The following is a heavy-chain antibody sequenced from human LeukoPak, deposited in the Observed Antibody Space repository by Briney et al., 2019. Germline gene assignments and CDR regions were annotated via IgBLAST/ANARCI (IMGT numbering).Heavy chain of an antibody. CDR1: GGTFSSYA. CDR2: IIPIFGTA. Sequence: GASVKVSCKASGGTFSSYAISWVRQAPGQGLEWMGGIIPIFGTANYAQKFQGGVTITADESTSTAYMELSSLRSEDTAVYYCARSAFVVVVAAHNYYYYMDVWGKGTTVTISS. D-gene: IGHD2-15*01. V-gene: IGHV1-69*13. CDR3: ARSAFVVVVAAHNYYYYMDV. J-gene: IGHJ6*03.